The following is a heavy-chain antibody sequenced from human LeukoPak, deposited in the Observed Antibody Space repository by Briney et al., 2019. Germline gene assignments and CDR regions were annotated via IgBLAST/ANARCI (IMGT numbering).Heavy chain of an antibody. D-gene: IGHD6-6*01. J-gene: IGHJ6*03. V-gene: IGHV4-34*01. Sequence: SETLSLTCAVYGGSFSGYYWSWIRQPPGKGLEWIGEINHSGSTNYNPSLKSRVTISVDTSKNQFSLKLSSVTAADTAVYYCARRPQSYIDVWGKGTTVTVSS. CDR1: GGSFSGYY. CDR3: ARRPQSYIDV. CDR2: INHSGST.